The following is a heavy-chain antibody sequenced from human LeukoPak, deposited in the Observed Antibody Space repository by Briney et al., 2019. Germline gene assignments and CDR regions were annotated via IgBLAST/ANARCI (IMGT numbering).Heavy chain of an antibody. Sequence: PSQTLSLTCTVSGDSISSGEHYWSWIRQLPGKGLESIGFIHHSGSTRHNPSLKNRVALSVDASKNQFALKLSSVTAADTAVYYCARGGNRFGGFYFDYWGQGILVTVSS. CDR1: GDSISSGEHY. V-gene: IGHV4-31*03. CDR3: ARGGNRFGGFYFDY. D-gene: IGHD3-10*01. J-gene: IGHJ4*02. CDR2: IHHSGST.